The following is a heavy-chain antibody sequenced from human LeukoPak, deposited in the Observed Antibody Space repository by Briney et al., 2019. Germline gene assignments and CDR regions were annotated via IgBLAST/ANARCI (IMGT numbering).Heavy chain of an antibody. V-gene: IGHV1-46*01. CDR3: ARDQEGFDY. J-gene: IGHJ4*02. CDR2: IYLRDGST. Sequence: GASVKVSCKASGYIFINNYIQWVRQAPGQGLEWVGMIYLRDGSTSYAQNFQGRVTVTRDTSTSTVHMELSGLTSEDTAVYYCARDQEGFDYWGQGTLVTVSS. CDR1: GYIFINNY.